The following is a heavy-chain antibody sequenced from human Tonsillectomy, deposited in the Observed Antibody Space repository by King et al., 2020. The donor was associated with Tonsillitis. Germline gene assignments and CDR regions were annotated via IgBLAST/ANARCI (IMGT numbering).Heavy chain of an antibody. V-gene: IGHV3-30*01. J-gene: IGHJ6*03. CDR1: GFTFSTYA. CDR3: ARENYYFYYMDV. Sequence: VQLVESGGGVVQPGRSLRLSCAASGFTFSTYAMHWVRQAPGKGLEWVAVISYDGTNKYYADSVKGRFTISRDNSKSALYLHMNRLRAEDTAVYYCARENYYFYYMDVWGKGTTVTVSS. CDR2: ISYDGTNK.